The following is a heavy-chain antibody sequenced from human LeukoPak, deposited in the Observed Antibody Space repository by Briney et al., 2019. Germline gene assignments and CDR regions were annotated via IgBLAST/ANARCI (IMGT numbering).Heavy chain of an antibody. J-gene: IGHJ4*02. CDR3: VRDRGTYRPIDY. D-gene: IGHD1-26*01. CDR1: GFDFSTYS. Sequence: PGGPLRLSCEVSGFDFSTYSMNWVRQAPGKGLEWVSSISYTGTYIYYADSVKGRFTISRDNAQNSLYLQMNSLRAEDTAIYYCVRDRGTYRPIDYWGQGTLVTVSS. CDR2: ISYTGTYI. V-gene: IGHV3-21*04.